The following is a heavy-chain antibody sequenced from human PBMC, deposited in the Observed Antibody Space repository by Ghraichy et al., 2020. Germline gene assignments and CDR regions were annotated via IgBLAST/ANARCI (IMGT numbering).Heavy chain of an antibody. CDR1: GGSISSYY. V-gene: IGHV4-59*08. CDR3: ARHYDPGRPSYYDFWSGYYYSGYYMDV. J-gene: IGHJ6*03. Sequence: SETLSLTCTVSGGSISSYYWSWIRQPPGKGLEWIGYIYYSGSTNYNPSLKSRVTISVDTSKNQFSLKLSSVTAADTAVYYCARHYDPGRPSYYDFWSGYYYSGYYMDVWGKGTTVTVSS. D-gene: IGHD3-3*01. CDR2: IYYSGST.